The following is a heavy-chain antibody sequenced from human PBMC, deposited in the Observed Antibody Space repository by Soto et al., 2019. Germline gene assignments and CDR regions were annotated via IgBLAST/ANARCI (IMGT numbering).Heavy chain of an antibody. V-gene: IGHV4-4*07. Sequence: TLSLTCNVSGGSINNYYWSWVRQPAGKGLEWIGRMYTSESTNYNPPHKSRVTMSADASKNQFFLKMTSVTAADTAVYYCVRESGGGGYCNGGSCHGMDVRGQGTTVTVSS. CDR3: VRESGGGGYCNGGSCHGMDV. CDR2: MYTSEST. J-gene: IGHJ6*02. D-gene: IGHD2-15*01. CDR1: GGSINNYY.